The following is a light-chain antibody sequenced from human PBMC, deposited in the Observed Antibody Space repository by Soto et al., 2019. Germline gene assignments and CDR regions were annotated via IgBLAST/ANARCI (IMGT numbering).Light chain of an antibody. CDR3: TSYTSSSTLDV. J-gene: IGLJ1*01. CDR2: GVS. Sequence: QASRTQPASVSGSPGQSITISCTGTSSDVGGYNYVSWYQQHPGKAPKLIIYGVSNRPTGVSTRFSGSKSGHTASLTISGLQSEDEADYFCTSYTSSSTLDVFGTGTKVTVL. CDR1: SSDVGGYNY. V-gene: IGLV2-14*01.